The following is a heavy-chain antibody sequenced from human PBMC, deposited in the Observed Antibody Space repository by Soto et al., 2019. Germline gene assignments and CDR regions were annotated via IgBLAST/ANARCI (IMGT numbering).Heavy chain of an antibody. V-gene: IGHV1-69*01. D-gene: IGHD3-10*01. CDR3: ARDQDYYGSGRPPAWFDP. CDR2: IIPIFGTA. J-gene: IGHJ5*02. CDR1: GGTFSSYA. Sequence: QVQLVQSGAEVKKPGSSVKVSCKASGGTFSSYAISWVRQAPGQGLEWMGGIIPIFGTANHAQKFQGKVTITADESTSTAYMELSSLRSEDTAVYYCARDQDYYGSGRPPAWFDPWGQGTLVTVSS.